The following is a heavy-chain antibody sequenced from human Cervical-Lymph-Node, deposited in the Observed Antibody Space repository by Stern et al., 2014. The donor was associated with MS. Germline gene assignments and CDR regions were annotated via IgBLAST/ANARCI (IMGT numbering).Heavy chain of an antibody. D-gene: IGHD3-10*01. CDR1: GFTFDDYA. CDR2: INWNSAEI. J-gene: IGHJ4*02. CDR3: VKDMGFVGSGSLDN. Sequence: EVQLVESGGRLVQPGKSLRLSCAASGFTFDDYAMHWVRQAPGKGLEWVAGINWNSAEIDYADSVKGRFTVSRDNTKNSLSLQMNSVRVEDTAFYYCVKDMGFVGSGSLDNWGQGTRVTVSA. V-gene: IGHV3-9*01.